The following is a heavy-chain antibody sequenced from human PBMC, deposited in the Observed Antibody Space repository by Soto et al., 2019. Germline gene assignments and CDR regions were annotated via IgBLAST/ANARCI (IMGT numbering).Heavy chain of an antibody. CDR3: AKDESTVTSFLILT. D-gene: IGHD4-17*01. V-gene: IGHV3-23*01. J-gene: IGHJ5*02. CDR2: ISGSVGIT. CDR1: GFTFSSYA. Sequence: WGPLRLSCAASGFTFSSYAMSWVRQAPGKGLEWVSAISGSVGITYYADSVKGRFTISRDNSKNTLYLQMNSLRAEDTAVYYCAKDESTVTSFLILTWGKETLVNVSS.